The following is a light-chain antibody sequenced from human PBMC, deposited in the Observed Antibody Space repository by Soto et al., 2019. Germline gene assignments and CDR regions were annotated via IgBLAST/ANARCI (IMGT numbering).Light chain of an antibody. Sequence: QSALTQPRSVSGSPGQSVTISCTGTSSDVGGYNYVSWYQQHPGKAPKLMIYDVSKRPSGVPDRFSGPKSGNTASLTISGLQAEDEADYYCCSYAGSYTYVFGTGTKVPVL. J-gene: IGLJ1*01. CDR1: SSDVGGYNY. CDR2: DVS. V-gene: IGLV2-11*01. CDR3: CSYAGSYTYV.